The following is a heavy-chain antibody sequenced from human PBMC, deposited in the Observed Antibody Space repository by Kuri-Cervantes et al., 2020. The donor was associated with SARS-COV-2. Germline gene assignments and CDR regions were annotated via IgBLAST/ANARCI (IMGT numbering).Heavy chain of an antibody. D-gene: IGHD3-10*01. CDR2: VRPDGNSK. V-gene: IGHV3-7*03. Sequence: GESLKISCAASGFTFTDYWMSWVRQAPGKGLEWVGNVRPDGNSKGYVDAVKGRFTISRDNAKNSLYLQMDSLSAEDTAVYYCARDDRAGHFDVWAKGQWSPSPQ. CDR1: GFTFTDYW. J-gene: IGHJ3*01. CDR3: ARDDRAGHFDV.